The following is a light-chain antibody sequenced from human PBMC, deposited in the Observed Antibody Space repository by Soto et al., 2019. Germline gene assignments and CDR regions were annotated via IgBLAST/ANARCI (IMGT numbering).Light chain of an antibody. J-gene: IGKJ4*01. CDR1: QDITND. Sequence: DIQMTQSPSSLSASVGDRVTITCQASQDITNDLNWYQQKPGKAPKVLIYEASNLETGVPSRFSGSESGTDLTFTISSLQPEDIATYFCQQYDNVPLTFGGGTKVEIK. CDR2: EAS. CDR3: QQYDNVPLT. V-gene: IGKV1-33*01.